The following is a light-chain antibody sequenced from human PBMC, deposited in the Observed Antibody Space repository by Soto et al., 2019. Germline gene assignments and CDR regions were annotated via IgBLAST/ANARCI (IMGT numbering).Light chain of an antibody. CDR3: QQYGSSPGIT. Sequence: IVMTQSPVNLSVSPGERATLSCRASQSVSSSYLAWYQQKPGQAHRLLIYGASSRATGIPDSFSGSGSGTDFTLTISRLEPEDFAVYYGQQYGSSPGITFGQGTRLEIK. J-gene: IGKJ5*01. CDR1: QSVSSSY. CDR2: GAS. V-gene: IGKV3-20*01.